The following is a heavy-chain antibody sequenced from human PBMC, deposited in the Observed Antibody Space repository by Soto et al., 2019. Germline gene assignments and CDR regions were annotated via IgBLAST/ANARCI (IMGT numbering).Heavy chain of an antibody. V-gene: IGHV1-18*01. CDR3: ARGAFGVVIISGTNWFDP. CDR1: GYTFTSYG. CDR2: ISAYNGNT. D-gene: IGHD3-3*01. Sequence: QVQLVQSGAEVKKPGASVKVSCKASGYTFTSYGISWVRQAPGQGLEWMGWISAYNGNTKYAQKLQGRVTMTTDTSTSTAYMQLMRLRSDDTAVYYCARGAFGVVIISGTNWFDPWGQGTLVTVSS. J-gene: IGHJ5*02.